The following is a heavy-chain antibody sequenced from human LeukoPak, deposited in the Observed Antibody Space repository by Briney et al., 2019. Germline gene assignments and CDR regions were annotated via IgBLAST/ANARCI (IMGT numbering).Heavy chain of an antibody. CDR3: ARDLEKQLVLFAFDI. CDR1: GGSISGYY. CDR2: IYYSGST. V-gene: IGHV4-59*01. Sequence: SETLSLTCTVSGGSISGYYWSWIRQPPGKRLEWIGYIYYSGSTNYNPSLKSRVTISVDTSKNQFSLKLSSVTAADTAVYFCARDLEKQLVLFAFDIWGQGTMVTVSS. J-gene: IGHJ3*02. D-gene: IGHD6-6*01.